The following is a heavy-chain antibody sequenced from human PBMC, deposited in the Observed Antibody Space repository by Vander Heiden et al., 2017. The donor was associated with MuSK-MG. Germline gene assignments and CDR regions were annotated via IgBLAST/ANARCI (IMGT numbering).Heavy chain of an antibody. J-gene: IGHJ5*02. CDR3: AGSERQQLVPSNWFDP. CDR2: IYYSGST. Sequence: QLQLQASGPGLVQPSETLSLTCTVSGGSISSSRYYWGWIRQPPGKGLEWIGSIYYSGSTYYNPSLKSRVTISVDTSKNQFSLKLSSVTAADTAVYYCAGSERQQLVPSNWFDPWGQGTLVTVSS. V-gene: IGHV4-39*01. CDR1: GGSISSSRYY. D-gene: IGHD6-13*01.